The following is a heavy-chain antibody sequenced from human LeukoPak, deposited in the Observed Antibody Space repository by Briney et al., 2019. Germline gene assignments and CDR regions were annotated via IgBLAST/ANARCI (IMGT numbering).Heavy chain of an antibody. V-gene: IGHV3-23*01. CDR2: IRDSGETT. CDR1: EVTFGSYG. J-gene: IGHJ5*02. D-gene: IGHD6-19*01. Sequence: GGSLRLSCAASEVTFGSYGMSWVRQAPGKGQEWVASIRDSGETTYYADSVKGRFTISRENSKKTLFLIMDSLRVEDTAVYYCARTPLPIAVSAAYNWFDPWGQGAQVTVSS. CDR3: ARTPLPIAVSAAYNWFDP.